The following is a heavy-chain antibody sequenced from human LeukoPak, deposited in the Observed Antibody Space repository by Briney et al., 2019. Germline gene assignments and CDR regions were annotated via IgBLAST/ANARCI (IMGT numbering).Heavy chain of an antibody. CDR2: IGGSGGST. CDR3: AKDRGLSGYEMFDY. J-gene: IGHJ4*02. V-gene: IGHV3-23*01. Sequence: GGSLRLSCASSRFTFSSYAMSWVRQAPGKGLEWVSAIGGSGGSTYYADSVKGRFTISRDNSKNTLYLKMNSLRAEETAVYYCAKDRGLSGYEMFDYWGQGTLVTVSS. CDR1: RFTFSSYA. D-gene: IGHD5-12*01.